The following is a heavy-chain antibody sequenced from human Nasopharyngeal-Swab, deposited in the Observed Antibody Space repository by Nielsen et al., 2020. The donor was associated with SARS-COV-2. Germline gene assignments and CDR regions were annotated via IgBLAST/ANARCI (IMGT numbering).Heavy chain of an antibody. V-gene: IGHV4-31*03. Sequence: SETLSLTCTVSGGSISSGGYYWSWIRQHPGKGLEWIGYIYYSGSTYYNPSLKSRVTISVDTSKNQFSLKLTSVTAADTAVYYCVRPYYYYMDVWGEGTTVTVSS. CDR2: IYYSGST. CDR3: VRPYYYYMDV. CDR1: GGSISSGGYY. J-gene: IGHJ6*03.